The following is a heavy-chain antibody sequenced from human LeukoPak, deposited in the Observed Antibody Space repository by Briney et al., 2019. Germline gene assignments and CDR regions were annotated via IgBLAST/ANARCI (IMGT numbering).Heavy chain of an antibody. CDR2: IGAYNGNT. D-gene: IGHD2-15*01. Sequence: ASVKVSCKASGYTFTSYGISWVRQAPGQGLEWMGWIGAYNGNTNYAQKLQGRVTMTTDTSTSTAYMELRSLRSDDTAVYYCARDGVVVAADYYYYGMDVWGKGTTVTVSS. CDR3: ARDGVVVAADYYYYGMDV. CDR1: GYTFTSYG. V-gene: IGHV1-18*04. J-gene: IGHJ6*04.